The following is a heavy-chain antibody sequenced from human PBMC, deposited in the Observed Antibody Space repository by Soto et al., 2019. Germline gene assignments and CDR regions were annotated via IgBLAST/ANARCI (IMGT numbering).Heavy chain of an antibody. CDR2: MNPNTGNS. CDR1: GYTFTSSD. CDR3: AREGLSGHDAFDI. D-gene: IGHD2-8*02. Sequence: ASVKVSCKASGYTFTSSDINWVRQAPGQGLEWMGWMNPNTGNSGFAQKFQGRVTMTSDTSISTAYMELSSLRSDDTAVYYCAREGLSGHDAFDIWGQGTMVTVSS. J-gene: IGHJ3*02. V-gene: IGHV1-8*01.